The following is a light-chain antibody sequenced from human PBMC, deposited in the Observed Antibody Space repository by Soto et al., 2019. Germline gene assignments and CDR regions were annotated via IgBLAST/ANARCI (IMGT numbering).Light chain of an antibody. CDR3: QQRSNWPRT. V-gene: IGKV3-11*01. CDR1: QSVSSY. Sequence: EIVLTQSPGTLSLSPGERATLSFSASQSVSSYLAWYQQKPGQAPRLLIYDASNRATGIPDRFSGSGSGTDFTLTISRLEPEDFAVYYCQQRSNWPRTFGQGTRLEIK. J-gene: IGKJ5*01. CDR2: DAS.